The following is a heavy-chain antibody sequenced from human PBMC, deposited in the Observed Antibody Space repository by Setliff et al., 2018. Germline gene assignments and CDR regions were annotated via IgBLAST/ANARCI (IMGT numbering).Heavy chain of an antibody. V-gene: IGHV4-61*09. CDR1: GGSISSGGFY. CDR3: ARESATIGEFPLYYFDK. Sequence: SEPLSLTCSVSGGSISSGGFYWSWIRQSAGRGLEWIGHFHTGGATDYNLSLKSRVTISLDSSKNQFSLRLSSVTAADAAVYFCARESATIGEFPLYYFDKWGQGIPVTSPQ. D-gene: IGHD3-10*01. J-gene: IGHJ4*02. CDR2: FHTGGAT.